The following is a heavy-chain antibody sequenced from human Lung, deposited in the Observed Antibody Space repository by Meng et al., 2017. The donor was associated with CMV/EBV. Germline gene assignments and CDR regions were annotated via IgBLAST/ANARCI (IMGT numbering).Heavy chain of an antibody. Sequence: QGPLQESGPGLVKPSQPLSLPCTVSGGSISSGDYYWSWIRQPPGKGLEWIGYIYYSGSTYYNPSLKSRVTISVDTSKNQFSLKLSSVTAADTAVYYCARALDTAMVTFDYWGQGTLVTVFS. J-gene: IGHJ4*02. V-gene: IGHV4-30-4*08. CDR1: GGSISSGDYY. CDR2: IYYSGST. D-gene: IGHD5-18*01. CDR3: ARALDTAMVTFDY.